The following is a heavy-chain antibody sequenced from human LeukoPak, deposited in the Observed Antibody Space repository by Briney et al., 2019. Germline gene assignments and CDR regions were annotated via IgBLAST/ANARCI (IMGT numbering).Heavy chain of an antibody. CDR3: ARTNAFDI. J-gene: IGHJ3*02. V-gene: IGHV4-59*01. CDR2: IYYSGST. Sequence: SETLSLTCTVSGGAISPYHWSWIRQPPGKGLEWIGYIYYSGSTNYNPSLKSRVTISVDTSKNQFSLRLSSVTAADTAVYYCARTNAFDIWGQGTMVTVSS. CDR1: GGAISPYH.